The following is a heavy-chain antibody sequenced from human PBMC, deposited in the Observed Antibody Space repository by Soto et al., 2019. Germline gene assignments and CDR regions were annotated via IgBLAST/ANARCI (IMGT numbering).Heavy chain of an antibody. J-gene: IGHJ3*02. CDR3: ARHRVVGWIIAEGGAFDI. V-gene: IGHV4-39*01. Sequence: QLQLQESGPGLVKPSETLSLTCTVSGGSISSSSYYWGWIRQPPGKGLEWIGSIYYSGSTYYNPSLKSRVTLSEDTSKNPFSLKLSAVTAADTAVYYCARHRVVGWIIAEGGAFDIWGQGTMVTVSS. CDR1: GGSISSSSYY. CDR2: IYYSGST. D-gene: IGHD6-19*01.